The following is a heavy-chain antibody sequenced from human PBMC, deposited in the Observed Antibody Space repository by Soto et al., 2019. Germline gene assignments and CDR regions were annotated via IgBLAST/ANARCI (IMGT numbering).Heavy chain of an antibody. CDR1: GFTFSSYT. V-gene: IGHV3-21*01. Sequence: EVQLVESGGGLVKTGGSLRLSCAASGFTFSSYTMNWVRQAPGKGLEWVSSISRSSSYIYFADSVKGRFTISRDNAKNSLYLQMNSLRAEDTAVYYCGAATGAYWGQGTLVTVSS. CDR2: ISRSSSYI. J-gene: IGHJ4*02. D-gene: IGHD2-15*01. CDR3: GAATGAY.